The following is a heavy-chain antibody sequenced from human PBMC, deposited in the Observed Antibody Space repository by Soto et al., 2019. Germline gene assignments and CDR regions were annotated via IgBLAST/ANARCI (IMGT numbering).Heavy chain of an antibody. D-gene: IGHD2-15*01. CDR3: AATSGTAYYYGMDV. V-gene: IGHV3-33*01. CDR1: GFTFSSYG. J-gene: IGHJ6*02. Sequence: QVQLVESGGGVAQPGRSLRLSCAASGFTFSSYGMHWVRQALGKGLAWVAVIWYDGSNKYYADSVKGRFTISRDNSKNTLYLQMNSLRAEDTAVYYCAATSGTAYYYGMDVWGQGTTVTVSS. CDR2: IWYDGSNK.